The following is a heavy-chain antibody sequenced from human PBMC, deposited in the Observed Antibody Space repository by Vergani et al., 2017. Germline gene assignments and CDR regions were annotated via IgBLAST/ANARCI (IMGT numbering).Heavy chain of an antibody. CDR1: GGSISSGGYY. CDR3: ARDGSYGDVAYFDY. J-gene: IGHJ4*02. Sequence: QVQLQESGPGLVKPSQTLSLTCTVSGGSISSGGYYWSWIRQHPGKGLEWIGYIYYSGSTSYNPSLKSRVTISVDTSKNQFSLKLSSVTAADTAVYYGARDGSYGDVAYFDYWGQGTLVTVSS. D-gene: IGHD1-26*01. V-gene: IGHV4-31*03. CDR2: IYYSGST.